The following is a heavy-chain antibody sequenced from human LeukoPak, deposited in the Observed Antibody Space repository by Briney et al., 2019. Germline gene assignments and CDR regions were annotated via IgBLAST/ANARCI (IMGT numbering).Heavy chain of an antibody. CDR3: ARAGYRGVPPYNWFDP. CDR1: GYTFTGHY. Sequence: ASVKVSCKASGYTFTGHYMHWVRQAPGQGLEWMGWINPNSGDTNYAQKFQGRVTVTRDTSISTAYMELSSLRSDDTAVYYCARAGYRGVPPYNWFDPWGQGTLVTVSS. J-gene: IGHJ5*02. CDR2: INPNSGDT. V-gene: IGHV1-2*02. D-gene: IGHD3-10*01.